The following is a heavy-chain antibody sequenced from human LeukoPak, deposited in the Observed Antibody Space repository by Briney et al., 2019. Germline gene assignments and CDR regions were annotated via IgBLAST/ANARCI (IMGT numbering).Heavy chain of an antibody. Sequence: GGSLRLSCAASGFTFSSYGMHWVRQAPGKGLEWVAVIWYDGSNKYYADSVKGRFTISRDNSKNTLYLQMNSLRAEDTAVYYCARERLGYCSSTSCYRGWFGWFDPWGQGTLVTVSS. V-gene: IGHV3-33*01. CDR1: GFTFSSYG. CDR3: ARERLGYCSSTSCYRGWFGWFDP. J-gene: IGHJ5*02. D-gene: IGHD2-2*02. CDR2: IWYDGSNK.